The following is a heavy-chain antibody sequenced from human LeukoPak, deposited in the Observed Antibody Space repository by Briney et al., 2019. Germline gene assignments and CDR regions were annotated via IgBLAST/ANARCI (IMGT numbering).Heavy chain of an antibody. Sequence: ASVNVSCKGSGYTLTEFSIHWVRKGPAKGLEWEGGFHPEDCETIYAQKFQGRVTMTEGTSTDTAYMELSSLRSEDTAVYYGASQPTRYCSSTSCYFEVYYTWGQGALVTVSS. J-gene: IGHJ5*02. CDR3: ASQPTRYCSSTSCYFEVYYT. CDR2: FHPEDCET. V-gene: IGHV1-24*01. CDR1: GYTLTEFS. D-gene: IGHD2-2*01.